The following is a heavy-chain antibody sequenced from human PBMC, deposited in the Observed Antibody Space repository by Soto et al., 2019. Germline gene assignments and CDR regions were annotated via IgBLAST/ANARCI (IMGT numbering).Heavy chain of an antibody. Sequence: EVQLVESGGGLVQPGGSLKLSCAASGFTFSGSAMHWVRQASGKGLEWVGSIRSKTNNYATAYAASLNGRFTISRDDSKNMEYLQLNSLQTDDTAVYYCTSNFPDDMIRTWCQGTLVTVSS. V-gene: IGHV3-73*02. CDR3: TSNFPDDMIRT. CDR1: GFTFSGSA. CDR2: IRSKTNNYAT. J-gene: IGHJ5*02. D-gene: IGHD3-16*01.